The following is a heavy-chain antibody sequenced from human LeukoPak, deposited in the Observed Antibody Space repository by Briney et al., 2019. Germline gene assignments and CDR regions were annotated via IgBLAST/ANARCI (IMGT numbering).Heavy chain of an antibody. CDR2: ISSSGTYI. CDR3: ARDPYSGSYGDYYYYYMDV. CDR1: GFTFSSYE. Sequence: GGSLRLSCAASGFTFSSYEMNWVRQAPGKGLEWVSYISSSGTYIYYADSVKGRFTISRDNAKNSLYLQMNSLRPEDTAVYYCARDPYSGSYGDYYYYYMDVWGKGTTVTISS. J-gene: IGHJ6*03. V-gene: IGHV3-21*05. D-gene: IGHD1-26*01.